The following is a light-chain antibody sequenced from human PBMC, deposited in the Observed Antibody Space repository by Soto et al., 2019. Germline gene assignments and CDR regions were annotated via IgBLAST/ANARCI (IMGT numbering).Light chain of an antibody. CDR2: EGS. Sequence: QSALTQPASVSGSPGQSITISCTGTSSDVGSYNLVSWYQHHPGKAPKLMIYEGSKWPSGVSNRFSGSKSGNTASLTISGFQAEDEADYYCCSYAGGNTFVFGTGTKLTVL. CDR1: SSDVGSYNL. CDR3: CSYAGGNTFV. J-gene: IGLJ1*01. V-gene: IGLV2-23*01.